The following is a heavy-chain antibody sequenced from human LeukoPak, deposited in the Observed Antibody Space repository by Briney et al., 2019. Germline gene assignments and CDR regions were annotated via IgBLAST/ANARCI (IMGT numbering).Heavy chain of an antibody. J-gene: IGHJ4*02. CDR3: AKDGKGAPVAGTGYFDY. CDR1: GFTFSSYA. CDR2: ISGSGGNT. V-gene: IGHV3-23*01. D-gene: IGHD6-19*01. Sequence: GGSLRLSCAASGFTFSSYAMSWVRQAPGKGLEWVSVISGSGGNTYYADSVKGRFIISRDNSKNTLYLQMNSLRAEDTAIYYCAKDGKGAPVAGTGYFDYWGQGTLVTVSS.